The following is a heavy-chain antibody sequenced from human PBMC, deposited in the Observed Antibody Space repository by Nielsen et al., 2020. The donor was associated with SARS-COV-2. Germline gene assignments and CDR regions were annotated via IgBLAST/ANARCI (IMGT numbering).Heavy chain of an antibody. CDR3: ARDLGDDSGSNPRNWYFDI. V-gene: IGHV3-69-1*02. CDR1: GFTFRSYN. CDR2: MTSGGDI. D-gene: IGHD6-19*01. J-gene: IGHJ2*01. Sequence: GGSLRLSCEASGFTFRSYNMNWVRQSPGKGLEWVASMTSGGDIYYADAVRGRFTISRDNSKNSLRLQMSGLRVEDTGVYYCARDLGDDSGSNPRNWYFDIWGRGTLVTVSS.